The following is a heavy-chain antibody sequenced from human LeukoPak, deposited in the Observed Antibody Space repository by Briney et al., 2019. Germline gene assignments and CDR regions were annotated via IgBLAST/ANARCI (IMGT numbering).Heavy chain of an antibody. CDR1: GYTFTGYY. J-gene: IGHJ4*02. CDR2: INPNSGGT. V-gene: IGHV1-2*02. CDR3: ARDNEVVVSFDY. Sequence: GASVKVPCKASGYTFTGYYMHWVRQAPGQGLEWMGWINPNSGGTNYAQKFQGRVTMTRDTSISTAYMELSRLRSDDTAVYYCARDNEVVVSFDYWGQGTLVTVSS. D-gene: IGHD2-2*01.